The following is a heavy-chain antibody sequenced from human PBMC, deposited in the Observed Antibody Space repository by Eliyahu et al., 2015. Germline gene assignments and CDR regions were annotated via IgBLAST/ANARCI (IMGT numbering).Heavy chain of an antibody. CDR1: XGSFSGYX. J-gene: IGHJ6*02. V-gene: IGHV4-34*01. D-gene: IGHD3-22*01. CDR2: XNHSGST. CDR3: ARGPNYYDSSGSHYYYYYGMDV. Sequence: QVQLQQWGAGLLKPSETLSLXCAVYXGSFSGYXXXWLRQPPGKGLEWIGEXNHSGSTNYNPSLKSRVTISVDTSKNQFSLKLSSVTAADTAVYYCARGPNYYDSSGSHYYYYYGMDVWGQGTTVTVSS.